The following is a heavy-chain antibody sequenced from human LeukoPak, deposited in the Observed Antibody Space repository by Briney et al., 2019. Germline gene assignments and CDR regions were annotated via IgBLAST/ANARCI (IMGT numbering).Heavy chain of an antibody. V-gene: IGHV3-23*01. Sequence: GGSLRLSCAASGFPFDDYGMTWVRQAPGKGLEWVSYISSSGSTIYYADSVKGRFTISRDNSRNTLYPQMNTLRAEDTAVYYCAKAMAGGGTYSVFDYWGQGTLVTVSS. J-gene: IGHJ4*02. CDR3: AKAMAGGGTYSVFDY. D-gene: IGHD1-26*01. CDR1: GFPFDDYG. CDR2: ISSSGSTI.